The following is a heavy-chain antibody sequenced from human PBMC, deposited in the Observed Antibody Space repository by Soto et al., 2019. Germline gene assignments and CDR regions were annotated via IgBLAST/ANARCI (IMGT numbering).Heavy chain of an antibody. V-gene: IGHV3-21*01. CDR1: GFTFSSYS. CDR3: AREGYDSSGSDY. D-gene: IGHD3-22*01. Sequence: EVQLVESGGGLVKPGGSLRLSCAASGFTFSSYSMNWVRQAPGKGLEWVSSISSSSSYIYYADSVKGRFTISRDNSKNTLYLQMNSLRAEDTAVYYCAREGYDSSGSDYWGQGTLVTVSS. CDR2: ISSSSSYI. J-gene: IGHJ4*02.